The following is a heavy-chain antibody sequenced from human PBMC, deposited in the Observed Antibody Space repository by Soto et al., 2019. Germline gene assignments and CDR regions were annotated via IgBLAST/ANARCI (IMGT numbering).Heavy chain of an antibody. J-gene: IGHJ4*02. CDR3: AKDGLSNSPSAIDY. V-gene: IGHV3-23*01. CDR1: GLTFSNCG. CDR2: IDGSGRNT. Sequence: EVQLLESGGGLVQPGGSLRLSCAASGLTFSNCGISWVRQAPGKGPAWVAGIDGSGRNTYYADPVKGRFTISRDNSKNTLFLPMNSLRAEDTAIYYCAKDGLSNSPSAIDYWGQGTLVTVSS. D-gene: IGHD1-1*01.